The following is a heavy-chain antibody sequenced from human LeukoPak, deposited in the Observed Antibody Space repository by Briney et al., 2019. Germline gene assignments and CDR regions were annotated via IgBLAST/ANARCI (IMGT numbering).Heavy chain of an antibody. CDR2: ISGGGGST. V-gene: IGHV3-23*01. CDR1: GFTFSSYW. CDR3: AKLPFTLPVTYYFDS. J-gene: IGHJ4*02. Sequence: GGSLRLSCEASGFTFSSYWMHWVRQAPGKGLEWVSVISGGGGSTYFAESVKGRFTISRDNSKNTLYLQMNSLRAEDTAVYYCAKLPFTLPVTYYFDSWGQGTLVTVSS.